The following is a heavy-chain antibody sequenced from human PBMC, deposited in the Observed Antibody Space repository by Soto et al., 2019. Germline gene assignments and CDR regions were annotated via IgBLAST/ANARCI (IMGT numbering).Heavy chain of an antibody. D-gene: IGHD2-8*01. CDR2: IIPIFGTA. Sequence: SVKVTCKASRGTFSSYAISWVRQAPGQGIEWMGVIIPIFGTANYAQKFQGRVTMTRNTSISTAYMELSSLRSEDTAVYYCARQYCTNGVCYTGGYDYWGQGTLVTVSS. V-gene: IGHV1-69*05. CDR3: ARQYCTNGVCYTGGYDY. J-gene: IGHJ4*02. CDR1: RGTFSSYA.